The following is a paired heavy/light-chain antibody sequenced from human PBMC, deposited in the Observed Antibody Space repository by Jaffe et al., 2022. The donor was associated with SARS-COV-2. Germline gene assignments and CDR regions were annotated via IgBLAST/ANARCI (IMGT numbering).Light chain of an antibody. CDR2: DAS. V-gene: IGKV1-33*01. Sequence: DFQLTQSPSSLSASVGDRITITCQASQDIRNHLNWYQQKPGKPPKLLISDASNLRGGVPSRFSGSGFRADFTLTISGLQPEDFATYYCQQYNVLPWTFGQGTRVDIK. CDR1: QDIRNH. J-gene: IGKJ1*01. CDR3: QQYNVLPWT.
Heavy chain of an antibody. CDR2: ISHSGGSV. CDR3: ARDLRSSNYLGDAFDV. D-gene: IGHD6-13*01. Sequence: QVQLVESGGGLVKPGGSLRLSCAASGFTFRDYYMSWIRQAPGEGLEWIAYISHSGGSVYYADSVKGRFAISRDNGEKSLYLQMNSLRAEDTAVYYCARDLRSSNYLGDAFDVWGQGTMVSVSS. J-gene: IGHJ3*01. V-gene: IGHV3-11*01. CDR1: GFTFRDYY.